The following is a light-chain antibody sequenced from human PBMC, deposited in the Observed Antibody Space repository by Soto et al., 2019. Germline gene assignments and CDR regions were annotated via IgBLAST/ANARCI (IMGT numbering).Light chain of an antibody. CDR3: QQSYSTPWT. V-gene: IGKV1-39*01. CDR1: QSISRW. J-gene: IGKJ1*01. Sequence: DIQMTQSPSTLSASVGDRVTITCRASQSISRWLAWYLQKPGKAPKLLIYAASSLQSGVPSRFSGSGSGTDFTLTISSLQPEDFATYYCQQSYSTPWTFGQGTKVDIK. CDR2: AAS.